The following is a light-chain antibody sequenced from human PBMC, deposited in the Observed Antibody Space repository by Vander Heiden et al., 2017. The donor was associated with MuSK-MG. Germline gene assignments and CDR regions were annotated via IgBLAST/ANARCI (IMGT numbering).Light chain of an antibody. V-gene: IGLV3-19*01. CDR2: GKN. CDR3: NSRDSSGNHF. CDR1: SLRSYY. Sequence: SSELTQDPAVSVALGQTVRITCQGESLRSYYASWYQQKPGQAPVLVIYGKNNRPSGIPDRFSGSSSGNTASLTITGAQAEDEADYYCNSRDSSGNHFFGTGTKVTVL. J-gene: IGLJ1*01.